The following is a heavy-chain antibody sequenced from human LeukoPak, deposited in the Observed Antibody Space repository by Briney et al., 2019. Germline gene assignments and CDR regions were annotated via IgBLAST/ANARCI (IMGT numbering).Heavy chain of an antibody. CDR1: GGSMSGNY. CDR2: IYYSGST. D-gene: IGHD3-22*01. CDR3: ARELLITRTWFDP. J-gene: IGHJ5*02. Sequence: SETLSLTCTVSGGSMSGNYWSWIRQPPGKGLEWIGYIYYSGSTNYNPSLKSRVTISVDTSKKQFSLKLSSVTAADTAVYYCARELLITRTWFDPWGQGTLVTVSS. V-gene: IGHV4-59*01.